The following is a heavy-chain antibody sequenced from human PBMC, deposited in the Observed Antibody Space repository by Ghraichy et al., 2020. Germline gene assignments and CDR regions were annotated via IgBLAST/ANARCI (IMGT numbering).Heavy chain of an antibody. D-gene: IGHD6-19*01. J-gene: IGHJ4*02. V-gene: IGHV1-2*02. CDR2: INPNSGGT. Sequence: VKVSCKASGYTFTGYYMHWVRQAPGQGLEWMGWINPNSGGTNYAQKFQGRVTMTRDTSISTAYMELSRLRSDDTAVYYCASTTWGQWLVRFDYWCQGTLVTVSS. CDR1: GYTFTGYY. CDR3: ASTTWGQWLVRFDY.